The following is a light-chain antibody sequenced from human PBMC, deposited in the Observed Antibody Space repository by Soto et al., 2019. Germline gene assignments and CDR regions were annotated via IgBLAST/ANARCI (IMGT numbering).Light chain of an antibody. CDR3: QQYGSSPYWT. CDR1: QSFSSTY. J-gene: IGKJ1*01. CDR2: SAS. V-gene: IGKV3-20*01. Sequence: EIVLTQSPGTLSLSPGERATLSCRASQSFSSTYLAWYQQKPGQTPRLLIYSASRRATGIPDRFSGSGSGTDFTLTISRLEPEDFAVYYCQQYGSSPYWTFGQGTKVEIK.